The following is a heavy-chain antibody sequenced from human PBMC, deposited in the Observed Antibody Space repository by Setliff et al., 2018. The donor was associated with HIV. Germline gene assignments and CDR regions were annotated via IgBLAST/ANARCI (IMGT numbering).Heavy chain of an antibody. Sequence: GGSLRLSCAASGFFFKNAWMSWVRQAPGKGLEWIGRIKSETDGGTAESAAFVKGRFTISRDDSRNTLFLQMNSLKAEDTALYYCTTAGHGTLDFDYWGQGTRVTVSS. CDR2: IKSETDGGTA. J-gene: IGHJ4*02. D-gene: IGHD1-1*01. CDR1: GFFFKNAW. CDR3: TTAGHGTLDFDY. V-gene: IGHV3-15*01.